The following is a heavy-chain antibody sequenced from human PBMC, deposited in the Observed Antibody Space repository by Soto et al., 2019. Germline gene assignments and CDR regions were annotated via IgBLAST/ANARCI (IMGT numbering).Heavy chain of an antibody. J-gene: IGHJ5*02. CDR3: ARHEGWTGPDQ. CDR1: GASIGSGGW. D-gene: IGHD2-8*02. Sequence: QVHLQESGPGLVKPSETLSLTCAVSGASIGSGGWWSLVRQPPGKGLEWIAEIFHDGNTNYSPSLKSRVTISVDKSQNQFSLNVYSVTAADTTVYYCARHEGWTGPDQWGQGTLVTVSS. CDR2: IFHDGNT. V-gene: IGHV4-4*02.